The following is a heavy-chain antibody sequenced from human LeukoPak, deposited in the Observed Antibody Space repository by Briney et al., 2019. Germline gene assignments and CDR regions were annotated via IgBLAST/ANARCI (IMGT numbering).Heavy chain of an antibody. D-gene: IGHD6-13*01. Sequence: GESLKISCKGSGYSFASYWIGWVRQMSWKGLVCMGIIYPGDSDTRYSPSFQGQVTVSADKSISTAYLQWSSLKASDTAMYYCARHHSSSWYGWFDPWGQGTLVTVSS. CDR3: ARHHSSSWYGWFDP. V-gene: IGHV5-51*01. J-gene: IGHJ5*02. CDR2: IYPGDSDT. CDR1: GYSFASYW.